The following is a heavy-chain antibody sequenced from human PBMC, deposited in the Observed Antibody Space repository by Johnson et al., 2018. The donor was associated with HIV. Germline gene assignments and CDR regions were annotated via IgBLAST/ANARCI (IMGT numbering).Heavy chain of an antibody. Sequence: VQLVESGGGLVQPGGSLRLSCVASELTSSNYAISWVRQAPGQGLEWVSAISASGRDIYYGDSVKGRFTISRDNSKNTLYLQMNSLRAGDTAVYYCARGSGSSIGARGAFDIWGQGTVVTVSS. J-gene: IGHJ3*02. V-gene: IGHV3-23*04. CDR1: ELTSSNYA. D-gene: IGHD6-6*01. CDR2: ISASGRDI. CDR3: ARGSGSSIGARGAFDI.